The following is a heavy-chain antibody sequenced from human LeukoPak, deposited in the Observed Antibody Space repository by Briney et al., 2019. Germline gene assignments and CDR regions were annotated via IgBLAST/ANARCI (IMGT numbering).Heavy chain of an antibody. CDR1: GGSISSYY. CDR3: ARDIASIAARHDWYFDL. D-gene: IGHD6-6*01. J-gene: IGHJ2*01. Sequence: SETLSLTCKVSGGSISSYYWSWIRQSPGKGLEWIGYIHYSGSTNYNPSLKSRVTISVDTSRNQFSLKLSSVTAADTAVYYCARDIASIAARHDWYFDLWGRGTLVTVSS. V-gene: IGHV4-59*01. CDR2: IHYSGST.